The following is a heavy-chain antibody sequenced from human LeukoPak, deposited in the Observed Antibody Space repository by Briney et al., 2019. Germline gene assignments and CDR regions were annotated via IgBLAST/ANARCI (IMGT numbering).Heavy chain of an antibody. CDR3: ARATMVRGALGFDP. V-gene: IGHV4-39*07. CDR2: IYYSGST. D-gene: IGHD3-10*01. CDR1: GGSIGSSSYY. Sequence: SETLSLTCTVSGGSIGSSSYYWGWIRQPPGKGLEWIGSIYYSGSTYYNPSLKSRVTISVDTSKNQFSLKLSSVTAADTAVYYCARATMVRGALGFDPWGQGTLVTVSS. J-gene: IGHJ5*02.